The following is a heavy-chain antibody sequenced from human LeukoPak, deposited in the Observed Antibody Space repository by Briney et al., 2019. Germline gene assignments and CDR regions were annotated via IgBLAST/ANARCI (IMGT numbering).Heavy chain of an antibody. CDR1: GGTISNFH. Sequence: SETLSLTCTVSGGTISNFHWNWIRQPAGKGLEWIGRIYATGSTDYNPSLKSRVTMSVDMSKNQFSLWLTSMTAADTAVYYCARHSTRYSGVVLDYWGQGKLVAVSS. CDR3: ARHSTRYSGVVLDY. V-gene: IGHV4-4*07. D-gene: IGHD6-19*01. J-gene: IGHJ4*02. CDR2: IYATGST.